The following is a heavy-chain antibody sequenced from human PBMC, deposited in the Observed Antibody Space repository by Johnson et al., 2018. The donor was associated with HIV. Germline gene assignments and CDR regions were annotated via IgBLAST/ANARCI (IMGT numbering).Heavy chain of an antibody. CDR3: ARRAYYYDSSGYYSHAFDI. Sequence: VQLVESGGGLVQPGGSLRLSCAASGFTFSSYWMHWVRQAPGKGLVWVSRINSDGSSTSYADSVKGRVTISRDNAKNTLYLQMTSLSAEDTAVYYCARRAYYYDSSGYYSHAFDIWGQGTMVTVSS. D-gene: IGHD3-22*01. CDR1: GFTFSSYW. V-gene: IGHV3-74*02. J-gene: IGHJ3*02. CDR2: INSDGSST.